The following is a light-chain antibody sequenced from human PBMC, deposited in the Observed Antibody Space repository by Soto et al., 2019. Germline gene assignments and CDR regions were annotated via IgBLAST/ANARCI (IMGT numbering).Light chain of an antibody. V-gene: IGLV2-8*01. Sequence: QSALTQPPSASGFPGQSVTISCIGTSSDVGGYRYVSWYQQHPGKAPKLMIYEVTKRPSGVPDRFSGSKSGNTASLTVSGLQAEDEADYYCSSYSVRNNSLVFGAGTKVTVL. CDR1: SSDVGGYRY. CDR3: SSYSVRNNSLV. J-gene: IGLJ1*01. CDR2: EVT.